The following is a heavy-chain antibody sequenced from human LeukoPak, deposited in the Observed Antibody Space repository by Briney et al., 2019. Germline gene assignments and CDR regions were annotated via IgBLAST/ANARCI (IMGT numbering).Heavy chain of an antibody. V-gene: IGHV4-59*01. Sequence: PSETLSPTCTVSGGSISSYYWSWIRQPPGKGLEWIGYIYYSGSTNYNPSLKSRVTISVDTSKNQFSLKLSSVTAADTAVYYCARENYYDSSGSFDYWGQGTPVTVSS. D-gene: IGHD3-22*01. CDR1: GGSISSYY. J-gene: IGHJ4*02. CDR3: ARENYYDSSGSFDY. CDR2: IYYSGST.